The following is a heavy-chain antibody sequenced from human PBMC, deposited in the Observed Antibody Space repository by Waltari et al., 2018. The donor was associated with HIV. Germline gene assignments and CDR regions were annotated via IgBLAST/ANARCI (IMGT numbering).Heavy chain of an antibody. V-gene: IGHV3-33*01. D-gene: IGHD2-21*02. J-gene: IGHJ6*02. CDR3: GGSGGVTHHGMDV. Sequence: GSGGGVVQPGRSLRLSCAASGFTFSSYGMHWVRQAPGKGLEWVAVIWYDGSNKYYADSVKGRFTISRDNSKNTLYLQMNSLRAEDTAVYYCGGSGGVTHHGMDVWGHGTTVTVSS. CDR2: IWYDGSNK. CDR1: GFTFSSYG.